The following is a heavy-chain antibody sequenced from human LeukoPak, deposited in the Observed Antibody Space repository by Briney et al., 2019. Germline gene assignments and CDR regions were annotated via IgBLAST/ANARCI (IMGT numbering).Heavy chain of an antibody. CDR3: ASTPLSDLDI. J-gene: IGHJ3*02. CDR2: IYYKGYT. CDR1: GVSITDYY. Sequence: SETLSLTCSVTGVSITDYYWSWIRQPPGKGLEWIGYIYYKGYTNYSPSLKSRVTISMDMSKSQFSLKLRSVTAADTAVYYCASTPLSDLDIWGQGTMVIVSS. V-gene: IGHV4-59*01.